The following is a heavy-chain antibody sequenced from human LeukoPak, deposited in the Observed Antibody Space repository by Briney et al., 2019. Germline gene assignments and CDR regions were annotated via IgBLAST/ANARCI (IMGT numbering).Heavy chain of an antibody. J-gene: IGHJ5*02. V-gene: IGHV1-8*01. D-gene: IGHD6-19*01. CDR1: GYTFTSHD. CDR3: ARVAVAGTGDWFDP. Sequence: GASVKVSCKASGYTFTSHDINWVRQATGQGLEWMGWMNPSSATTGSAQKFQGRVTMTWNTSISTAYMELSGLRSEDTAVYYCARVAVAGTGDWFDPWGQGTLVTVSS. CDR2: MNPSSATT.